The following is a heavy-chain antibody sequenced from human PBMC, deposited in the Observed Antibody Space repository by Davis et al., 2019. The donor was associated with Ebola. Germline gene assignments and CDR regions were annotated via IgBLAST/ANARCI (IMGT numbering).Heavy chain of an antibody. CDR1: GYTFTSYA. CDR2: IIPIFGTA. CDR3: AGSRLGYYYGMDV. D-gene: IGHD1-26*01. V-gene: IGHV1-69*13. Sequence: SVKVSCKASGYTFTSYAISWVRQAPGQGLEWMGGIIPIFGTANYAQKFQGRVTITADESTSTAYMELSSLRSEDTAVYYCAGSRLGYYYGMDVWGQGTTVTVSS. J-gene: IGHJ6*02.